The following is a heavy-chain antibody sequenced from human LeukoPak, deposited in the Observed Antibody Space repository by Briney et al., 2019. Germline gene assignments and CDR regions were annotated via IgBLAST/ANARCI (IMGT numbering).Heavy chain of an antibody. V-gene: IGHV1-2*02. J-gene: IGHJ4*02. CDR1: GYTFTGYY. CDR3: ARDLWGHGVAGTGY. Sequence: ASVKVSCKASGYTFTGYYMHWVRQAPGQGLEWMGWINPNSGGTNCAQKFQGRVTMTRDTSISTAYMELSRLRSDDTAVYYCARDLWGHGVAGTGYWGQGTLVTVSS. CDR2: INPNSGGT. D-gene: IGHD6-19*01.